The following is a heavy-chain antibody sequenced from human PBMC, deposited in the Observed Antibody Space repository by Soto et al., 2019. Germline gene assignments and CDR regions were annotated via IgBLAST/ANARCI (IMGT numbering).Heavy chain of an antibody. CDR1: GGTFSSYT. Sequence: QVQLVQSGAEVKKPGSSVKVSCKASGGTFSSYTISWVRQAPGQGLEWMGRIIPILGITNYAQKFQGRVTITADKATSTAYMERSRLRSEDTAVYYCASTNPQRGSGFPFDYWGQGTLVTVSS. CDR3: ASTNPQRGSGFPFDY. D-gene: IGHD2-8*01. V-gene: IGHV1-69*02. J-gene: IGHJ4*02. CDR2: IIPILGIT.